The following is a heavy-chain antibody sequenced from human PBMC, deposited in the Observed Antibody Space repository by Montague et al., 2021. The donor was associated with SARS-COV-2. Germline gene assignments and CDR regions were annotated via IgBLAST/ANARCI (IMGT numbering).Heavy chain of an antibody. Sequence: SLRLSCAASGFTFSDYYMSWIRHAPGKGLEWVSYITSSGSSIYYADSVKGRFTISRDNAKNSLYLQMNSLRAEDTAVYYCARSRYYYDSSGYDPYFDYWGQGTLVTVSS. CDR1: GFTFSDYY. CDR2: ITSSGSSI. J-gene: IGHJ4*02. CDR3: ARSRYYYDSSGYDPYFDY. D-gene: IGHD3-22*01. V-gene: IGHV3-11*01.